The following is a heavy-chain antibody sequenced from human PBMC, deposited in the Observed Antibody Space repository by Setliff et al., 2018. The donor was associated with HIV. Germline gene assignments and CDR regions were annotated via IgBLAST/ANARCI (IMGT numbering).Heavy chain of an antibody. D-gene: IGHD2-2*01. Sequence: SETLSLTCTVSGGSISSSSYYWGWIRQSAGKGLDGVGRIYTGGRTNYNPSLKGRVTMSVDTSKNQFSLNLSSVTAADTAVYYCARDRMPMASWFDPWGQGTLVTVSS. CDR3: ARDRMPMASWFDP. CDR1: GGSISSSSYY. CDR2: IYTGGRT. J-gene: IGHJ5*02. V-gene: IGHV4-61*02.